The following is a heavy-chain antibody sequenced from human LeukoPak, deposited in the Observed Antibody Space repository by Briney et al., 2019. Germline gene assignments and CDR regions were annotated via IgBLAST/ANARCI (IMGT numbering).Heavy chain of an antibody. CDR3: ARVGLAVAGIRYYYMDV. Sequence: ASVKVSCKASGYTSTSYDINWVRQATGQGLEWMGWMNPNSGNTGYAQKFQGRVTMTRNTSISTAYMELSSLRSEDTAVYYCARVGLAVAGIRYYYMDVWGKGTTVTVSS. V-gene: IGHV1-8*01. CDR1: GYTSTSYD. J-gene: IGHJ6*03. CDR2: MNPNSGNT. D-gene: IGHD6-19*01.